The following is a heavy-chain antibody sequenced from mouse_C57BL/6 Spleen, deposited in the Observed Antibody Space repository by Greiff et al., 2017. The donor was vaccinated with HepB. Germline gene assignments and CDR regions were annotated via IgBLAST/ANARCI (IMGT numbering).Heavy chain of an antibody. CDR3: ARKGSTTNYDAMDY. Sequence: QVQLQQPGAELVRPGSSVKLSCKASGYTFTSYWMHWVKQRPIQGLEWIGNIDPSDSETHYNQKFKDKATLTVDKSPSTAYMQLSSLTSEDSAVYYCARKGSTTNYDAMDYWGQGTSVTVSS. V-gene: IGHV1-52*01. J-gene: IGHJ4*01. D-gene: IGHD1-1*01. CDR1: GYTFTSYW. CDR2: IDPSDSET.